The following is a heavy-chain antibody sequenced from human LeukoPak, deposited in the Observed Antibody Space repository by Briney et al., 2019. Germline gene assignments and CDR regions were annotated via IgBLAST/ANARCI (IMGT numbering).Heavy chain of an antibody. CDR1: GGSISSYY. Sequence: KPSETVSLTCTVSGGSISSYYWSWIRQPPGKGLEWIGYIYYSGSTNYNPSLKSRVTISVDTSKNQFSLKLSSVTAADTAVYYCARHRRSAAAGSVWFDPWGQGTLVTVSS. CDR3: ARHRRSAAAGSVWFDP. CDR2: IYYSGST. J-gene: IGHJ5*02. V-gene: IGHV4-59*08. D-gene: IGHD6-13*01.